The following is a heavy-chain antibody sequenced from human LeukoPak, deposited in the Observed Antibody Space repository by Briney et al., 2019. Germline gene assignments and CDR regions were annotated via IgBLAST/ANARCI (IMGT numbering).Heavy chain of an antibody. V-gene: IGHV1-69*04. Sequence: SVKVSCKASGGSFSNYAVIWVRQAPGQGFEWMGRIIPSLGITNRAQKFQDRVTISADTSSSTAYMELSDLRFEDTAVYYCARDPGKFGDSLRPSGLDHWGQGTLVTVSS. CDR3: ARDPGKFGDSLRPSGLDH. CDR1: GGSFSNYA. J-gene: IGHJ4*02. D-gene: IGHD3-16*01. CDR2: IIPSLGIT.